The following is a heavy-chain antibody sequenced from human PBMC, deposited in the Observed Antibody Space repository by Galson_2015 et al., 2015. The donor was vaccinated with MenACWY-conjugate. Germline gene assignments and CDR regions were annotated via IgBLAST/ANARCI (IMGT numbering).Heavy chain of an antibody. CDR1: GGSISSYY. CDR3: AGATVGGRLFQH. Sequence: ETLSLTCTISGGSISSYYWSWIRQPPGKGLEWIGYIYNIGSTNYNPSLKSRVTISVDTSKNQFSLKLSSVTAADTAVYYCAGATVGGRLFQHWGQGTLVTVSS. J-gene: IGHJ1*01. V-gene: IGHV4-59*01. D-gene: IGHD3-10*01. CDR2: IYNIGST.